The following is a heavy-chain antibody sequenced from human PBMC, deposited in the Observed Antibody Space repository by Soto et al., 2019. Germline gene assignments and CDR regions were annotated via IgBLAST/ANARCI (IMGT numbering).Heavy chain of an antibody. J-gene: IGHJ4*02. D-gene: IGHD6-6*01. CDR2: IYPSDSDT. CDR1: GYSFTNYW. CDR3: AIQGKIASRANYLDY. Sequence: GESLKISCKGSGYSFTNYWITWVRQMPGKGLEWMGVIYPSDSDTRYSPSFQGQVTISADKSIATAYLQWSSLSASDTAVYYCAIQGKIASRANYLDYWGQRTLVTVSS. V-gene: IGHV5-51*01.